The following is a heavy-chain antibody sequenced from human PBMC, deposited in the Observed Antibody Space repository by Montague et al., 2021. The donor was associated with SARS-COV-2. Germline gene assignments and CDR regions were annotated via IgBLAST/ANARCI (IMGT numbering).Heavy chain of an antibody. CDR1: GGPISGSSDY. CDR3: ARREYSYGWGD. V-gene: IGHV4-39*01. CDR2: VDYSGNT. J-gene: IGHJ4*02. Sequence: SETLSLTCTVTGGPISGSSDYWGWIRQSPGKGLEWIASVDYSGNTYYXXSHKSRLTISVDTSKNQFSLKLNSVTAADTALYYCARREYSYGWGDWGQGTLVTVSS. D-gene: IGHD5-18*01.